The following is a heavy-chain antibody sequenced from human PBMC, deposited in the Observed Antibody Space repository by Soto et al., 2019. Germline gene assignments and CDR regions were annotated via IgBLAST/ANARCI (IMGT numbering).Heavy chain of an antibody. V-gene: IGHV4-34*01. J-gene: IGHJ6*01. CDR2: INNSGRS. Sequence: SETLSLTCEFYVGSFSGYYWGWIRHPPGKCLEWIGEINNSGRSKYTSPLKSRVTISVDTSKNQFSLKMHSVTAADTATYYCAKGLGEYYFGLEVWGQGTTVIVSS. CDR3: AKGLGEYYFGLEV. CDR1: VGSFSGYY.